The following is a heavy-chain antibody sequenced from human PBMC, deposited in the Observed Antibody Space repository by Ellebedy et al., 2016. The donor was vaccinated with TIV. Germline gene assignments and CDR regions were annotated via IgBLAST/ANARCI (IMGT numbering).Heavy chain of an antibody. CDR2: IDTSSSNI. CDR3: ARNPSGWFPSDYFNYGMDV. J-gene: IGHJ6*02. D-gene: IGHD6-19*01. Sequence: GESLKISCAVSGLTFSRYSMTSVRQAPGTGLEWLSYIDTSSSNIHYADSVKVRFTISRDNAKNSLYLQMNSLRAEDTAVYYCARNPSGWFPSDYFNYGMDVWGQGTTVTVSS. V-gene: IGHV3-48*04. CDR1: GLTFSRYS.